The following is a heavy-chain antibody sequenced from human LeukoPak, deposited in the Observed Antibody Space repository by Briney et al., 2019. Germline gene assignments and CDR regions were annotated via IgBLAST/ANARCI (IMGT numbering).Heavy chain of an antibody. CDR1: GGTFSSYA. Sequence: PVKVSCKASGGTFSSYAISWVRQAPGQGLEWMGRIIPILGIANYAQKFQGRVTITADKSTSTAYMELSSLRSEDTAVYYCARWGYSSSSKKYYFDYWGQGTLVTVSS. J-gene: IGHJ4*02. CDR2: IIPILGIA. CDR3: ARWGYSSSSKKYYFDY. V-gene: IGHV1-69*04. D-gene: IGHD6-6*01.